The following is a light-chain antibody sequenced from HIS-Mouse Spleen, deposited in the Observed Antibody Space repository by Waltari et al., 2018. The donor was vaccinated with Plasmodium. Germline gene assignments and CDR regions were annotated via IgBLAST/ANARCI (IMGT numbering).Light chain of an antibody. CDR2: EGS. CDR3: CSYAGSSTNWV. Sequence: QSALTQPASVSGSPGQSITISCTGTSSDAGSYNLVSWYQQHPGKAPKLMIYEGSKRPSGVSKRFSGSKSGNTASLTISGLQAEDEADYYCCSYAGSSTNWVFGGGTKLTVL. CDR1: SSDAGSYNL. J-gene: IGLJ3*02. V-gene: IGLV2-23*01.